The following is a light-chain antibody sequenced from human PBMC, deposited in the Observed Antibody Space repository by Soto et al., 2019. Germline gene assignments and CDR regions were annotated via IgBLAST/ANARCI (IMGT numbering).Light chain of an antibody. Sequence: EILMTQSPATLSVSPGEEATLSCRASQPISNNLAWFQQRPGQAPRLLIHGASIRATGVPARFSGSVSGTEFNFTITSLQSEDVAVYYCLQYNNWPMYTFGQGTKLDIK. CDR2: GAS. CDR3: LQYNNWPMYT. V-gene: IGKV3-15*01. CDR1: QPISNN. J-gene: IGKJ2*01.